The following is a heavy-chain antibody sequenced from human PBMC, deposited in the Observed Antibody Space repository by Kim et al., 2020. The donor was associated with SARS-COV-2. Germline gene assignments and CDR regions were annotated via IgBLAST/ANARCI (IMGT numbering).Heavy chain of an antibody. CDR2: IYYSGST. Sequence: SETLSLTCTVSGDSISSGGYYWSWIRQHPGKGLEWIGYIYYSGSTYYNPSLKSRVTISVDTSKNQFSLKLSSVTAAETAVYYCARGDYGSGRWFDPWGHGTLVTVSS. D-gene: IGHD3-10*01. V-gene: IGHV4-31*03. CDR1: GDSISSGGYY. J-gene: IGHJ5*02. CDR3: ARGDYGSGRWFDP.